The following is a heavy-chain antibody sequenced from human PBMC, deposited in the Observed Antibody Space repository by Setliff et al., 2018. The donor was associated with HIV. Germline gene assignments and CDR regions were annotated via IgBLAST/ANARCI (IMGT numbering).Heavy chain of an antibody. D-gene: IGHD3-10*01. J-gene: IGHJ5*02. CDR2: INYGGASP. Sequence: SETLSLTCTVSGDSITSNSYYWGWIRQSPGKGLEWIGRINYGGASPPTYNPSFKSRVTMSADTSKSQFSLSLTSVTAADTALYYCARGGGVYNWFDPWGQETLVTVSS. CDR3: ARGGGVYNWFDP. CDR1: GDSITSNSYY. V-gene: IGHV4-39*07.